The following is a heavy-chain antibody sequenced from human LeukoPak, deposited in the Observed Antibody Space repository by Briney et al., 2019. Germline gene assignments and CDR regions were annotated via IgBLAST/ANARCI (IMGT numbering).Heavy chain of an antibody. V-gene: IGHV1-2*02. CDR2: INPNSGGT. CDR1: GYTFTGYY. J-gene: IGHJ5*02. Sequence: ASVKVSCKASGYTFTGYYMHWVRQAPGQGLEWMGWINPNSGGTNYAQKFQGRVTMTRDTSISTAYMKLSRLRSDDTAVYYCARDYQDTAMVRVEGPTRFDPWGQGTLVTVSS. D-gene: IGHD5-18*01. CDR3: ARDYQDTAMVRVEGPTRFDP.